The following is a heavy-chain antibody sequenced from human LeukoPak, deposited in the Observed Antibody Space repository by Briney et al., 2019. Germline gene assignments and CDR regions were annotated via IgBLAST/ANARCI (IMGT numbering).Heavy chain of an antibody. CDR1: GYTFTNYG. J-gene: IGHJ4*02. D-gene: IGHD3-10*01. CDR2: ISTYNGNT. CDR3: ARRSGSYSYDY. V-gene: IGHV1-18*01. Sequence: ASVKVSCKASGYTFTNYGISWVRQAPGQGLEWMGWISTYNGNTKYAQKFQERVTMTRDTSTSTAYMELRSLRSDDTAVYYCARRSGSYSYDYWGQGTLVTVSS.